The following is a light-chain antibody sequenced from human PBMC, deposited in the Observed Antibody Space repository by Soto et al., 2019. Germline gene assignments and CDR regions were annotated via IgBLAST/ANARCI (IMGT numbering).Light chain of an antibody. J-gene: IGKJ4*01. CDR1: QSVLYSSNNKNY. Sequence: DIVMTQSPDSLAVSLGEGATINCKSSQSVLYSSNNKNYLAWYQQKPGQPPKLLIYWASTRESGVPDRFSGSGSRTDFTLTISSLQAEDVAVYYCQQYYSTPLTFGGGTKV. V-gene: IGKV4-1*01. CDR2: WAS. CDR3: QQYYSTPLT.